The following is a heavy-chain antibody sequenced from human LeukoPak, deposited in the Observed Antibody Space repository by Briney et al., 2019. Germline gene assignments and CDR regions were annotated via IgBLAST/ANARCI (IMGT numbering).Heavy chain of an antibody. J-gene: IGHJ4*02. D-gene: IGHD5-18*01. CDR2: IKQDGSQK. CDR1: GFTFSSYW. CDR3: ARDESGDSYGLY. V-gene: IGHV3-7*05. Sequence: GGSLRLSCAVSGFTFSSYWMNWVRQAPGKGLEWVANIKQDGSQKYYVDSVRGRCTISRDNGKNSLYLQLNSLRAEDTAVYYCARDESGDSYGLYWGQGTLVTVSS.